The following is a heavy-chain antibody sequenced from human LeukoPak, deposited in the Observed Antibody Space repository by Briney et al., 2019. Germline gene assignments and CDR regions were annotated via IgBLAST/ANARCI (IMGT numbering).Heavy chain of an antibody. CDR2: ITSSSSYI. CDR1: GFTFSSYS. J-gene: IGHJ4*02. D-gene: IGHD4-17*01. Sequence: GGSLGLSCAASGFTFSSYSMNWVRQAPGKGLEWVSSITSSSSYIYYADSVKGRLTISRDNAKNSLYLQMNSLRAEDTAVYYCARDLGYYGDLDYWGQGTLVTVSS. CDR3: ARDLGYYGDLDY. V-gene: IGHV3-21*01.